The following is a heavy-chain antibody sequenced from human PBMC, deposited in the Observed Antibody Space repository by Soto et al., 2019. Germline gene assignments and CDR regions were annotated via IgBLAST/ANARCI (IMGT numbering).Heavy chain of an antibody. CDR3: ARDVRDGYNYDYYYYYGMDV. CDR2: INHSGST. J-gene: IGHJ6*02. CDR1: GGSFSGYY. V-gene: IGHV4-34*01. Sequence: SETLSLTCAVYGGSFSGYYWSWIRQPPGKGLEWIGEINHSGSTNYNPSLKSLVTISVDTSKNQFSLKLSSVTAADTAVYYCARDVRDGYNYDYYYYYGMDVWGQGTTVTVAS. D-gene: IGHD5-12*01.